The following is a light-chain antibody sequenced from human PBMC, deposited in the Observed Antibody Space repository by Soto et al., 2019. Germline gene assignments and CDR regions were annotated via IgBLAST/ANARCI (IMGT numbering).Light chain of an antibody. J-gene: IGKJ4*01. CDR2: AAS. CDR1: QRISSY. V-gene: IGKV1-39*01. Sequence: DIQMTQSPSSLSASVGDRVTITCRASQRISSYLNWFQQKPGKAPTLLIYAASSLQSGVPSRFSGSGSGTDFTLTISSLQPEDFATYYCQQSYITPLTFGGGTKVEIK. CDR3: QQSYITPLT.